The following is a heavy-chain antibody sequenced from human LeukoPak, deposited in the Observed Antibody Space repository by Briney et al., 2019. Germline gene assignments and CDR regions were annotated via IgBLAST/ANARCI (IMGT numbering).Heavy chain of an antibody. CDR1: GGSISSSSYY. J-gene: IGHJ3*02. Sequence: PSETLSLTCTVSGGSISSSSYYWGWIRQPPGKGLEWIGSIYYSGSTYYNPSLKSRVTISVDTSKNQFSLKLSSVTAADTAVYYCARDRGGNSGHDAFDIWGQGTMVTVSS. D-gene: IGHD4-23*01. V-gene: IGHV4-39*07. CDR3: ARDRGGNSGHDAFDI. CDR2: IYYSGST.